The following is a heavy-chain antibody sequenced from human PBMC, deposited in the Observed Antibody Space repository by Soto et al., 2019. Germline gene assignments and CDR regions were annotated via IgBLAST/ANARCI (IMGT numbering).Heavy chain of an antibody. J-gene: IGHJ4*02. CDR2: LSGDGTTT. CDR1: GFTFSTYG. D-gene: IGHD3-22*01. Sequence: EVQLLESGGGLVQPGGSLRLSCTASGFTFSTYGMSWVRQAPGKGLEWVSSLSGDGTTTYYIDSVKGRFTISRDNSRNTLPLQMNSLRTEDTAVYYCAKDISVDTSAYNYWGQGILVTVSS. CDR3: AKDISVDTSAYNY. V-gene: IGHV3-23*01.